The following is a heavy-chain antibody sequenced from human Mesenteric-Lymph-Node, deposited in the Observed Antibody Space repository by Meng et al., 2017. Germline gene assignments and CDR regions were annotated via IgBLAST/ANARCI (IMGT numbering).Heavy chain of an antibody. CDR3: ARVGGRWLQHKLGYYYGMGV. J-gene: IGHJ6*04. Sequence: GESLKISCAASGFTFSSYGMHWVRQAPGKGLEWVAVIWYDGNNKYYADSVKGPFTISRDNSKNTLYLQMNSQRAEDTAVYYCARVGGRWLQHKLGYYYGMGVWREGTTLRLL. CDR1: GFTFSSYG. CDR2: IWYDGNNK. V-gene: IGHV3-33*01. D-gene: IGHD5-24*01.